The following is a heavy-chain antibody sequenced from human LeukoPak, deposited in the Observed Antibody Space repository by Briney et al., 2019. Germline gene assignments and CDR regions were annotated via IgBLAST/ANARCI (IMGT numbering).Heavy chain of an antibody. CDR1: GFTFSSYG. CDR2: ISYDGSNK. V-gene: IGHV3-30*03. J-gene: IGHJ4*02. CDR3: ASIPIHSGSYY. D-gene: IGHD1-26*01. Sequence: GRSLRLSCAASGFTFSSYGMHWVRQAPGKRLEWVAVISYDGSNKYYADSVKGRFTISRDNSKNTLYLQMNSLRAEDTAVYYCASIPIHSGSYYVGQGTLVTVSS.